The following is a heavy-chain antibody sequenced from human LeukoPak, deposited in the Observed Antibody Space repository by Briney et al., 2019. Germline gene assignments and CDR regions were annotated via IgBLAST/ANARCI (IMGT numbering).Heavy chain of an antibody. J-gene: IGHJ6*02. Sequence: SETLSLTCAVYGGSFSGYYWSWIRQPPGKGLEWIGEINHSGSTNYNPSLKSRVTISVDTSKNQFSLKLSSVTAEDTAVYYCARDRVTIFGVVHYYGMDVWGQGTTVTVSS. CDR2: INHSGST. CDR1: GGSFSGYY. D-gene: IGHD3-3*01. V-gene: IGHV4-34*01. CDR3: ARDRVTIFGVVHYYGMDV.